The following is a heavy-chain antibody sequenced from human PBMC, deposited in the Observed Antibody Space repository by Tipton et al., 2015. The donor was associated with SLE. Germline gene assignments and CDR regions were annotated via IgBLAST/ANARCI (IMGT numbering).Heavy chain of an antibody. CDR3: ASFLYSSGWYSG. D-gene: IGHD6-19*01. V-gene: IGHV3-48*01. Sequence: SLRLSCAASGFTFSSYSMNWVRQAPGKGLEWVSYISSSSSTIYYADSVKGRFTISRDNAKNSLYLQMNSLRAEDTAVYYCASFLYSSGWYSGWGQGTLVTVSS. CDR2: ISSSSSTI. J-gene: IGHJ4*02. CDR1: GFTFSSYS.